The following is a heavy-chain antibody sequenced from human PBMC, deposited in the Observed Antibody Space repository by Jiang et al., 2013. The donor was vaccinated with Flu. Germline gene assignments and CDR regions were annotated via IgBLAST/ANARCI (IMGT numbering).Heavy chain of an antibody. CDR1: GGSISSYY. V-gene: IGHV4-59*01. CDR3: ARIEDTAMVNDY. J-gene: IGHJ4*02. CDR2: IYYSGST. Sequence: SGPGLVKPSETLSLTCTVSGGSISSYYWSWIRQPPGKGLEWIGYIYYSGSTNYNPSLKSRVTISVDTSKNQFSLKLSSVTAADTAVYYCARIEDTAMVNDYWGQGTLVTVSS. D-gene: IGHD5-18*01.